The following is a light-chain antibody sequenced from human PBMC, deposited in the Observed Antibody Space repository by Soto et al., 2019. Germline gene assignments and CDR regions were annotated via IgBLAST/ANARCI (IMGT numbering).Light chain of an antibody. Sequence: QSVLTQPASVSGSPGQSITISCTGTSSDVGKYNYVSWYQHHPGTAPKLLIYSNNQRPSGVPDRFSGSKSGTSASLAISGLQSEDEADYYCAAWDDSLNGYVFGTGTKLTVL. CDR1: SSDVGKYNY. CDR2: SNN. J-gene: IGLJ1*01. V-gene: IGLV1-44*01. CDR3: AAWDDSLNGYV.